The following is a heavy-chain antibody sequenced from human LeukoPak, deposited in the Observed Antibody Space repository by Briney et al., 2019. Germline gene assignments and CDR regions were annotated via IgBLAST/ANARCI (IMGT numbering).Heavy chain of an antibody. D-gene: IGHD3-3*01. CDR3: ARDAVYDFWSGYYPYYYYMDV. Sequence: PGGSLRLSSAASGFTFDDYGMSWVRQAPGKGLEWVSGINWDGGSTGYADSVKGRFTISRDNAKNSLYLQMNSLRAEDTALYYCARDAVYDFWSGYYPYYYYMDVWGKGTTVTVSS. V-gene: IGHV3-20*04. CDR2: INWDGGST. J-gene: IGHJ6*03. CDR1: GFTFDDYG.